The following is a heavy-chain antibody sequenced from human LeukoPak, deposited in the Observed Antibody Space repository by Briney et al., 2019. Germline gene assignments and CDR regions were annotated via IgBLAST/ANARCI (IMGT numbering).Heavy chain of an antibody. D-gene: IGHD6-13*01. V-gene: IGHV4-34*01. Sequence: PSETLSLTCAVYGRSFSGYYWSWIRQPPGKGLEWTGEINHSGSTNYNPSLKSRVTISVDTSKNQFSLKLSSVTAADTAVYYCARTGGSSWYTYYYGMDVWGQGTTVTVSS. CDR3: ARTGGSSWYTYYYGMDV. J-gene: IGHJ6*02. CDR1: GRSFSGYY. CDR2: INHSGST.